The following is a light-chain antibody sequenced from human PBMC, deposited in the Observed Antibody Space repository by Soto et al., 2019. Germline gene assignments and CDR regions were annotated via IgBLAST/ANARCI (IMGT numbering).Light chain of an antibody. V-gene: IGKV1-33*01. J-gene: IGKJ3*01. CDR1: QDISHY. CDR2: DAS. Sequence: DIQMTQSPSSLSASVGDTVTITCQASQDISHYLNWYQQKPGKALKLLIYDASNLHPGVPSRFRGSGSGTEFSFNITSLQPEDVATYYCQQSYSTPLTFGPGTKVDIK. CDR3: QQSYSTPLT.